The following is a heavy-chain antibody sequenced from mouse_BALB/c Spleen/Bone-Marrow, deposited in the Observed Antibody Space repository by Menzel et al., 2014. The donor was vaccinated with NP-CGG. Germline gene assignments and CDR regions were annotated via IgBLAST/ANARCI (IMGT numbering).Heavy chain of an antibody. V-gene: IGHV3-8*02. Sequence: DVHLVESGPSLMKPSQTLSLSCSVTGDSITSGYWNWIRKFPGNKLEYMGYISYSGSTYYNPSLQSRITITRDTSNNQYLLQLNSVTAEDTASYYCASYYYGSSYAMDYWGQGTSVTVSS. J-gene: IGHJ4*01. CDR3: ASYYYGSSYAMDY. D-gene: IGHD1-1*01. CDR2: ISYSGST. CDR1: GDSITSGY.